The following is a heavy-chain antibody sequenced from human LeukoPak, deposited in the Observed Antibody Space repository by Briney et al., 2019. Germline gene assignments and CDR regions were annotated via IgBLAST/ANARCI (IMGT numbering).Heavy chain of an antibody. J-gene: IGHJ6*02. CDR2: INWNGGST. D-gene: IGHD2/OR15-2a*01. Sequence: GGSLRLSCAASGFTFDDYGMSWVRQAPGKGLEWVSGINWNGGSTGYADSVKGRFTISRDNAKNSLHLQMNSLRAEDTALYYCARELSPSDYYYGMDVWGQGTTVTVSS. CDR1: GFTFDDYG. V-gene: IGHV3-20*04. CDR3: ARELSPSDYYYGMDV.